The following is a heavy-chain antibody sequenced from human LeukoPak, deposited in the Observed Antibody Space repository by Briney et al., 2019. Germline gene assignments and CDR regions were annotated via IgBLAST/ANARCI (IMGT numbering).Heavy chain of an antibody. J-gene: IGHJ5*02. CDR2: IRYDGSNK. V-gene: IGHV3-30*02. Sequence: GGSLRLSCAASGFTFSSYGMHWVRQAPGKGLEWVAFIRYDGSNKYYADSVKGRFTISRDNSKNTLYLQMNSLRAEDTAVYYCAKDLGYCSGGSCRPSGLDPWGQGTLVTVSS. CDR1: GFTFSSYG. D-gene: IGHD2-15*01. CDR3: AKDLGYCSGGSCRPSGLDP.